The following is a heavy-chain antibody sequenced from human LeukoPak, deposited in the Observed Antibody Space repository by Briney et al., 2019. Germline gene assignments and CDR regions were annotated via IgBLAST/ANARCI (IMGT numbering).Heavy chain of an antibody. CDR3: ARGTVTTYYYDSSGPFDY. V-gene: IGHV1-18*01. J-gene: IGHJ4*02. Sequence: GASVKVSCKASGYTFTSYGISWVRQAPGQGLEWMGWISAYNGNTNHAQKLQGRVTMTTDTSTSTAYMELRSLRSDDTAVYYCARGTVTTYYYDSSGPFDYWGQGTLVTVSS. CDR1: GYTFTSYG. CDR2: ISAYNGNT. D-gene: IGHD3-22*01.